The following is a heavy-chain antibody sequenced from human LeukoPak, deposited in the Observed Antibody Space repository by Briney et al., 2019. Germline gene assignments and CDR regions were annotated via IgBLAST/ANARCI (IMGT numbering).Heavy chain of an antibody. CDR3: VARDGGYGDY. J-gene: IGHJ4*02. CDR2: IKQDGSEK. V-gene: IGHV3-7*03. CDR1: GFTFSGYW. D-gene: IGHD5-24*01. Sequence: GGSLRLSCAASGFTFSGYWMVWVRQAPGKGLEWVANIKQDGSEKKYVDSVKGRFTISRDNAKNSLYLQMKSLRAEDTAVYYCVARDGGYGDYWGQGTLVTVSS.